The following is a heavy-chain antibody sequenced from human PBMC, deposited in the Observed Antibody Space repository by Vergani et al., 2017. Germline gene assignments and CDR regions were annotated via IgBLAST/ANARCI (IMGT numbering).Heavy chain of an antibody. CDR2: IHPADSDT. CDR3: ARLYGRDSSGSKYFDY. V-gene: IGHV5-51*01. CDR1: GYSFTNYW. D-gene: IGHD3-22*01. Sequence: EVQLVQSGAEVKKPGESLKISCQISGYSFTNYWIGWVRQMPGKGLEWMGIIHPADSDTRYSPSFQGQVTISVDKSISTAYLQRSSLRASDSAMHYCARLYGRDSSGSKYFDYWSQGTLVTVSS. J-gene: IGHJ4*02.